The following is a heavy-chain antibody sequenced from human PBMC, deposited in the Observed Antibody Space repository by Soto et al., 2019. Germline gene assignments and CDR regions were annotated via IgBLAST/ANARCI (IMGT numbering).Heavy chain of an antibody. CDR1: GGTFSTYG. J-gene: IGHJ4*02. Sequence: QVQLVQSGAEVKTPGSSVKVSCKTSGGTFSTYGINWVRQAPGQGLAWVGGIIPISGTASYAQRFQGRVTSTADESTSTAYMELSSLRSEDTAVYYWARVRRVYAIRGDLDYWGQGTLVTVSS. CDR3: ARVRRVYAIRGDLDY. V-gene: IGHV1-69*01. D-gene: IGHD2-8*01. CDR2: IIPISGTA.